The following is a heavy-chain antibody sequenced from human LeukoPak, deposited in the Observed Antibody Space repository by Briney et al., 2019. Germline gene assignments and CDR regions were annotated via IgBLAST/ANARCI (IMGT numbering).Heavy chain of an antibody. J-gene: IGHJ4*02. Sequence: GRSLRLSCAASGFTFSSYAMRWVRQAPGKGLEWVAVISYDGSNKYYADSVKGRFTISRDNSKNTLYLQMNSLRAEDTAVYYCAKQWELLTYFDYWGQGTLVTVSS. D-gene: IGHD1-26*01. CDR2: ISYDGSNK. CDR3: AKQWELLTYFDY. V-gene: IGHV3-30-3*01. CDR1: GFTFSSYA.